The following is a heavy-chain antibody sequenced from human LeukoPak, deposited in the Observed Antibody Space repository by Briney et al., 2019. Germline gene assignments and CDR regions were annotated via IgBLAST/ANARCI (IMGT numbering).Heavy chain of an antibody. CDR2: ISRRSRHV. D-gene: IGHD1-1*01. V-gene: IGHV3-21*01. CDR3: VRDLLGSGSTTAYLHH. CDR1: GFTFSDYS. Sequence: GGSLRLSCTASGFTFSDYSMNWVRQAPGKGLEWVSSISRRSRHVYYAGSVKGRLTISRDNAWNSLYLQMNSLRAEDMAVYFCVRDLLGSGSTTAYLHHWGQGTLVTVSS. J-gene: IGHJ1*01.